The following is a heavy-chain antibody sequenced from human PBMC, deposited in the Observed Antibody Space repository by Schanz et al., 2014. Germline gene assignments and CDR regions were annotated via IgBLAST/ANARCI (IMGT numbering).Heavy chain of an antibody. CDR2: ISAYNGHT. J-gene: IGHJ1*01. CDR3: AGATYSSSWYGGSEYFQH. CDR1: GYTFTSDS. V-gene: IGHV1-18*04. D-gene: IGHD6-13*01. Sequence: QVQLVQSGAEVKKPGASVKVSCKASGYTFTSDSMHWVRQAPGQGLEWMGWISAYNGHTDYAQKLQGRVTLTTDTSANTAYMELRSLRSDDTAVYYCAGATYSSSWYGGSEYFQHWGQGTLVTVSS.